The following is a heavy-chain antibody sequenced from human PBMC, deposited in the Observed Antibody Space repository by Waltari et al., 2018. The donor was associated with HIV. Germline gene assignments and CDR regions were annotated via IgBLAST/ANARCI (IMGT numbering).Heavy chain of an antibody. CDR2: INHSGST. CDR1: GGSFSGYY. D-gene: IGHD6-13*01. Sequence: QVQLQQWGAGLLKPSETLSLTCAVYGGSFSGYYWNWIRPSPGKGLEWIGEINHSGSTNYNPSLKSRVTISVDTSKNQFSLKLTSVTAADTAAYYCATSAIGSSWYRDAYWGQGTLVTVSS. CDR3: ATSAIGSSWYRDAY. V-gene: IGHV4-34*02. J-gene: IGHJ4*02.